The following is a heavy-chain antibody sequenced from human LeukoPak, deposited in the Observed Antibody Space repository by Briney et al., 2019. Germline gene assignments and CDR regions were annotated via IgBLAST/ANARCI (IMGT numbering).Heavy chain of an antibody. D-gene: IGHD3-10*01. CDR2: VDPEDGET. Sequence: GASVKVSCKVSGYTFTDYYMHWVQQAPGKGLEWMGLVDPEDGETIYAEKFQGRVTITADTSTDTAYMELSSLRSEDTAVYYCATGSLWFGELPYHFDYWGQGTLVTVSS. CDR3: ATGSLWFGELPYHFDY. V-gene: IGHV1-69-2*01. CDR1: GYTFTDYY. J-gene: IGHJ4*02.